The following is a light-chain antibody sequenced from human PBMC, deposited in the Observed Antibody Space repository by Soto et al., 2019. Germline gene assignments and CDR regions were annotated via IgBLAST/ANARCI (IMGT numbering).Light chain of an antibody. CDR2: GNN. Sequence: QSVLTQPPSVSGAPGQSVTISCTGTRSNMGASYDVHWYQHLPGTAPKLLIYGNNNRPSGVPGRFSGSRSGTSASLAITGLQTEDEADYYCQSCDNSLSGYVVFGGGTKLTVL. J-gene: IGLJ2*01. V-gene: IGLV1-40*01. CDR3: QSCDNSLSGYVV. CDR1: RSNMGASYD.